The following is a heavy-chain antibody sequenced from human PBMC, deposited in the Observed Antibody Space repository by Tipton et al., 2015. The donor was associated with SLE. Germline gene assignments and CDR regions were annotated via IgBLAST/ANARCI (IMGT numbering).Heavy chain of an antibody. CDR2: IYTSGST. D-gene: IGHD3-22*01. V-gene: IGHV4-61*09. CDR1: GGSISSGSYY. J-gene: IGHJ5*02. Sequence: LRLSCTVSGGSISSGSYYWSWIRQPAGKGLEWIGYIYTSGSTNYNPSLKSRVTISVDTSKNQFSLKLSSVTAADTAVYYCARAGTYYYDSSGYEGWFDPWGQGTLVTVSS. CDR3: ARAGTYYYDSSGYEGWFDP.